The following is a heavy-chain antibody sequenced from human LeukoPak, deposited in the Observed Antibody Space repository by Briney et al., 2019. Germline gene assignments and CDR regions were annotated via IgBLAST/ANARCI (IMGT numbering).Heavy chain of an antibody. J-gene: IGHJ4*02. V-gene: IGHV4-38-2*02. CDR3: ARDLEPVAGSFFDY. Sequence: SETLSLTCTVSGYSISRGYYWGWIRQPPGEGLEWIGSIYHSGSTYYNPSLKSRVTISVDTSKNQFSLKLSSVTAADTAVYYCARDLEPVAGSFFDYWGQGTLVTVPS. CDR1: GYSISRGYY. CDR2: IYHSGST. D-gene: IGHD6-19*01.